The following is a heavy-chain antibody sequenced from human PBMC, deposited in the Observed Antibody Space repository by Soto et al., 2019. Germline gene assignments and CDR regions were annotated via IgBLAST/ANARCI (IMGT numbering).Heavy chain of an antibody. J-gene: IGHJ4*02. CDR3: TGEVASGY. CDR1: GFTVSTYG. D-gene: IGHD2-8*02. Sequence: QVQLVESGGGVVQPGRSLRLSCAVYGFTVSTYGMHWVRQAPGKGLEWVAVISRDGGTKYYADSVKGRFTISRDNSRNTLFLEMNSLRSDDMAVYYCTGEVASGYWGQGTLVTVSS. CDR2: ISRDGGTK. V-gene: IGHV3-30*03.